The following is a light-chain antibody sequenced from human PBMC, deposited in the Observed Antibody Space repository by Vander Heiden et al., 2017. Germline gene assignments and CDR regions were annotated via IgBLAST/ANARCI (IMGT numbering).Light chain of an antibody. CDR3: QKYNSVPLT. V-gene: IGKV1-27*01. Sequence: DIQMTQSPSSLSASVGDRVTITCRASQGISPYLAWYQQKPGKVPKLLIYAASTLQSGVPSRFSGSGSGTEFTLTISSLQPEDVETYYCQKYNSVPLTFGGGTKVEIK. CDR1: QGISPY. J-gene: IGKJ4*01. CDR2: AAS.